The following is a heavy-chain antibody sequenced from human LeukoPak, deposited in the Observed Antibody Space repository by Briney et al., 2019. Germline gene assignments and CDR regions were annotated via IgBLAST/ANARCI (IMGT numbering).Heavy chain of an antibody. CDR2: INHSGST. J-gene: IGHJ4*02. V-gene: IGHV4-34*01. Sequence: PSETLSLTCAVYGGSFSGYYWSWIREPPGKGLEWIGEINHSGSTNYIPSLKSRVTISVDSSKNQFSLKLTSVTAADTAVYYCARQNFVVVTAIRIFDYWGQGTLVTAPS. CDR3: ARQNFVVVTAIRIFDY. D-gene: IGHD2-21*02. CDR1: GGSFSGYY.